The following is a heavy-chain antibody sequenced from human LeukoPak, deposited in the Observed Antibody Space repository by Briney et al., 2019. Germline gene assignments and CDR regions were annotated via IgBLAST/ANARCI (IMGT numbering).Heavy chain of an antibody. CDR3: ARDGRGITIFGVVDIDY. D-gene: IGHD3-3*01. J-gene: IGHJ4*02. Sequence: GSLRLSCAASGFTFSSYWMSWVRQAPGKGLEWVANIKQDGSEKYYVDSVKGRFTISRDNAKNSLYLQMNSLRAEDTAVYYCARDGRGITIFGVVDIDYWGQGTLVTVSS. CDR1: GFTFSSYW. V-gene: IGHV3-7*01. CDR2: IKQDGSEK.